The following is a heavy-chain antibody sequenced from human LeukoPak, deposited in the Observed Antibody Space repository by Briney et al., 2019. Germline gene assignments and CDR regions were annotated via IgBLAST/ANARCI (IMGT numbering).Heavy chain of an antibody. CDR2: IYYSGST. D-gene: IGHD3-3*01. Sequence: SETLCLTCTVSGGSISSYYWSWIRQPPGKGLEWIGYIYYSGSTNYNPSLKSRVTISVDTSKNQFSLKLSSVTAADTAVYYCASSYDFWSGYVYWGQGTLVTVSS. V-gene: IGHV4-59*01. J-gene: IGHJ4*02. CDR1: GGSISSYY. CDR3: ASSYDFWSGYVY.